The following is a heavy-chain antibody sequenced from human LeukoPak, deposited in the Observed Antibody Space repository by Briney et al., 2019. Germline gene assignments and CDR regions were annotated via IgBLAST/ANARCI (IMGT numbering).Heavy chain of an antibody. Sequence: GGSLRLSCAASGFTVSSNYMNWVRQAPGKGLEWVSVIYSGGSTYYADSVKGRFTISRDNSKNTLYLQMNSLRAEDTAVYYCARDRHYYGMDVWGQGTTVTVS. J-gene: IGHJ6*02. CDR1: GFTVSSNY. CDR2: IYSGGST. CDR3: ARDRHYYGMDV. V-gene: IGHV3-53*01.